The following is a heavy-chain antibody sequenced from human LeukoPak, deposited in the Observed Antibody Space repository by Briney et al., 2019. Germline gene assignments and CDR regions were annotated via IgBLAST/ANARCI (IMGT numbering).Heavy chain of an antibody. D-gene: IGHD3-22*01. CDR3: ARPLYYDSSGCFSH. V-gene: IGHV1-18*01. Sequence: ASAKVSCKASSYTFTIVATGCVPPAPQRERGWMGWISAYNGNTNYTQKLQGTVTMTTHTSTSTAYMELRSLRSDDTAVYYCARPLYYDSSGCFSHWGQGTLVTVSS. CDR2: ISAYNGNT. CDR1: SYTFTIVA. J-gene: IGHJ4*02.